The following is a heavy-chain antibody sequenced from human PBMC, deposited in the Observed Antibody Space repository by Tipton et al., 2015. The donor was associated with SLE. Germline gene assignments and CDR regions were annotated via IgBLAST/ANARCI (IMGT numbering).Heavy chain of an antibody. J-gene: IGHJ5*02. Sequence: LRLSCTVSGGSISSSSYYWGWIRQPPGKGLEWIGYIYTSGSTNYNPSLKSRVTISVDTSKNQFSLKLSSVTAADTAVYYCARGLTTLWYNWFDPWGQGTLVTVSS. CDR1: GGSISSSSYY. D-gene: IGHD3-10*01. V-gene: IGHV4-61*05. CDR2: IYTSGST. CDR3: ARGLTTLWYNWFDP.